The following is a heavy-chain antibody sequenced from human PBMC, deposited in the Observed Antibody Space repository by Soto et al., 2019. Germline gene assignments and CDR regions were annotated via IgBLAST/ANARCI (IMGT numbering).Heavy chain of an antibody. CDR2: MWYDGSNK. J-gene: IGHJ5*02. CDR3: ARDSVGSGYYYGAANWFDP. Sequence: RGALILSCAASGFTFSIYVMHWVRQAPGKGLDWVAVMWYDGSNKYYADSVKGRFTISRDNSKNTLYLQMNSLRAEDTAVYYCARDSVGSGYYYGAANWFDPWGQGTLVTVSS. D-gene: IGHD3-22*01. V-gene: IGHV3-33*08. CDR1: GFTFSIYV.